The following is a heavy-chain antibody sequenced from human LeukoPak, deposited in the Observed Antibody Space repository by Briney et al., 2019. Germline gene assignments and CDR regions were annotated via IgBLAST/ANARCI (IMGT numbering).Heavy chain of an antibody. V-gene: IGHV3-49*04. D-gene: IGHD5-12*01. CDR3: TRVIVATKDY. CDR1: GFTFGDYA. CDR2: IRSKNYGGTT. Sequence: GGSLRLSCTGSGFTFGDYAMNWVRQAPGKGVEWVGFIRSKNYGGTTEYAASVKGRFTISRDDSKSIAYLQMNSLKTEDTAVYYCTRVIVATKDYWGQGTLVTVSS. J-gene: IGHJ4*02.